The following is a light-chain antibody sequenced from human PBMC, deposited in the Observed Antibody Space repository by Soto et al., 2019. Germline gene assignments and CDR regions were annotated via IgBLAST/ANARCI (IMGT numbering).Light chain of an antibody. Sequence: DIQMTQSPSSLSESVGDRVTMTCRASQDIRNYVAWYQQKPGEVPKLLIYAASTLQSGVPARFSGGGFGTDFTLTISSLRPEDVATYYCQRYHSALLTFGPGTKVDLK. J-gene: IGKJ3*01. CDR2: AAS. CDR1: QDIRNY. CDR3: QRYHSALLT. V-gene: IGKV1-27*01.